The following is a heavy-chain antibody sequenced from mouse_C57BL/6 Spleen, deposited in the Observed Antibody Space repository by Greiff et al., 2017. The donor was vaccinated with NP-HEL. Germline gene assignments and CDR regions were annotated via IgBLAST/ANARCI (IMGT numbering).Heavy chain of an antibody. CDR3: ARAYYGSIDWYFDV. V-gene: IGHV1-63*01. Sequence: VKLQESGPELVKPGASVKMSCKASGYTFTNYWIGWAKQRPGHGLEWIGDIYPGGGYTNYNEKFKGKATLTADKSSSTAYMQFSSLTSEDSAIYYCARAYYGSIDWYFDVWGTGTTVTVSS. J-gene: IGHJ1*03. CDR2: IYPGGGYT. CDR1: GYTFTNYW. D-gene: IGHD1-1*01.